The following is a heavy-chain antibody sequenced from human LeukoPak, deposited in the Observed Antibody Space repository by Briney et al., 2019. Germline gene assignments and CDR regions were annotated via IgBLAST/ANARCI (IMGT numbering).Heavy chain of an antibody. CDR1: GGSISGYY. D-gene: IGHD1-1*01. J-gene: IGHJ4*02. Sequence: PSETLSLTCTVSGGSISGYYWSWIRQPAGKGLEWIGRIYTSGSTNYNPSLKGRVTMSVDTSNNQFSLKLTSVTAADTAVYYCARKTKGAYDFDYWGQGTLVTVSS. CDR3: ARKTKGAYDFDY. CDR2: IYTSGST. V-gene: IGHV4-4*07.